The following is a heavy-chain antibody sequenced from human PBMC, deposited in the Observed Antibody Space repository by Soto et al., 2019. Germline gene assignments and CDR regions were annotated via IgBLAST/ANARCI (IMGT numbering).Heavy chain of an antibody. Sequence: GGSLRLSCAGSGFTFSSNWMSWVRQAPGKGLEWVANIRQDGSEIYYVDSVKGRFTISRDNAKNSLYLQMNSLRSEDTAVYFCGRVGGITVFGVVYWYFDLWGRGTLVTVSS. D-gene: IGHD3-3*01. CDR3: GRVGGITVFGVVYWYFDL. V-gene: IGHV3-7*03. CDR1: GFTFSSNW. CDR2: IRQDGSEI. J-gene: IGHJ2*01.